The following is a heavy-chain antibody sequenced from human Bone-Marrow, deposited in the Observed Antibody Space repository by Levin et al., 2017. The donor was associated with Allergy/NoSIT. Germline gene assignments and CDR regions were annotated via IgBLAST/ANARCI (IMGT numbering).Heavy chain of an antibody. D-gene: IGHD6-19*01. Sequence: ASVKVSCKASGYILSAQYLHWVRQAPGQGLEWMGRIIPNSGSTNYAWKFQGRVTMTRDMSINTAYLHLTKLKYDDAAVYYCARDLRHSYDSGCYSSHLGAFDLWGQGTKVTVSS. V-gene: IGHV1-2*06. CDR3: ARDLRHSYDSGCYSSHLGAFDL. CDR1: GYILSAQY. CDR2: IIPNSGST. J-gene: IGHJ3*01.